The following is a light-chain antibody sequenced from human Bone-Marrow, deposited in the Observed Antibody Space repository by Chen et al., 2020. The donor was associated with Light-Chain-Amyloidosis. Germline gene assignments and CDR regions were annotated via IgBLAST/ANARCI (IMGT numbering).Light chain of an antibody. Sequence: QSVLTQPPSASGTPGQRVTISCSGSSANSGSNTVNWYQQLPGTAPKRLIYSNNQRPSGVPDRFSGSKSGTSASLAISGLQYEDEADYYCAAWDDSLNGPVFGGGTKLTVL. CDR2: SNN. CDR3: AAWDDSLNGPV. V-gene: IGLV1-44*01. J-gene: IGLJ2*01. CDR1: SANSGSNT.